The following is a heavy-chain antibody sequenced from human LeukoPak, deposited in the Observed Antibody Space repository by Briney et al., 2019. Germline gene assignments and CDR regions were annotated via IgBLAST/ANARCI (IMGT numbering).Heavy chain of an antibody. Sequence: GGSLRLSCAASGFTFSSYAMSWVRQAPGKGLEWVSAISGSGGSTYYADSVKGRFTISRDNSKNTLYLQMNSLRAEDTAVYYCATGGYYYYYGMDVWGQGTTVTVSS. CDR3: ATGGYYYYYGMDV. D-gene: IGHD3-16*01. CDR2: ISGSGGST. CDR1: GFTFSSYA. J-gene: IGHJ6*02. V-gene: IGHV3-23*01.